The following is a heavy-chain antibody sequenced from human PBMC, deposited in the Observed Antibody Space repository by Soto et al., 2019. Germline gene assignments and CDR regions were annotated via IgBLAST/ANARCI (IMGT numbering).Heavy chain of an antibody. D-gene: IGHD6-6*01. Sequence: SGPTLVNPTQPLTLTCTFSGFSLSTSGMCVSWIRQPPGKALEWLARIDWDDDKYYSTSLKTRLTITKDTSKNQVVLTMTNMDPVDTATYYCAHSPRPPRYTRSAFDYWGQGTLVTVSS. CDR3: AHSPRPPRYTRSAFDY. CDR2: IDWDDDK. V-gene: IGHV2-70*12. J-gene: IGHJ4*02. CDR1: GFSLSTSGMC.